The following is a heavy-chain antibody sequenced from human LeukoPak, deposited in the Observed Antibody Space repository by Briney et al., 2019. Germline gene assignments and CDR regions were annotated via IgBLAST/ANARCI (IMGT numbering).Heavy chain of an antibody. CDR3: ARGPPISGYYYSHFDY. Sequence: SETLSLTCNVSGGSISNYYWSWIRQPPGKGLEWIGYIYYSGSTNYNPSLKSRVTISVDTSKNQFSLKLSSVTAADTAVYYCARGPPISGYYYSHFDYWGQGTLVTVSS. V-gene: IGHV4-59*01. J-gene: IGHJ4*02. CDR2: IYYSGST. D-gene: IGHD3-22*01. CDR1: GGSISNYY.